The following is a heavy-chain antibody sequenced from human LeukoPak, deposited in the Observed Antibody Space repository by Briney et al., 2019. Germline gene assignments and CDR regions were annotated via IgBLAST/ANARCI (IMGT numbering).Heavy chain of an antibody. J-gene: IGHJ4*02. Sequence: GGSLRLSCAASGFTFSDYYMSWIRQAPGKGLEWVSYISSSSSYTNYADSVKGRFAISRDNAKNSLYLQMNSLRAENTAVYYCARGYYYDSSGYYYWGQGTLVTVSS. CDR1: GFTFSDYY. CDR2: ISSSSSYT. V-gene: IGHV3-11*06. CDR3: ARGYYYDSSGYYY. D-gene: IGHD3-22*01.